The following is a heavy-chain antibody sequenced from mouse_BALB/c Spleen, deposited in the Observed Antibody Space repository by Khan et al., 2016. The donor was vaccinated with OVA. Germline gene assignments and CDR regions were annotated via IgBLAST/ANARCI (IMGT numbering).Heavy chain of an antibody. V-gene: IGHV1S81*02. CDR2: INPNNGGT. D-gene: IGHD1-1*02. CDR1: GYTFTSYY. CDR3: TRSGYGTFAY. J-gene: IGHJ3*01. Sequence: QVRLQQSGAELVKPGASVRLSCKASGYTFTSYYLYWVKQRPGQGLEWIGDINPNNGGTNFNEKFRTKATLTVDKSSNTAYMELSRLTSEDSAVYYCTRSGYGTFAYWGQGTLVTVSA.